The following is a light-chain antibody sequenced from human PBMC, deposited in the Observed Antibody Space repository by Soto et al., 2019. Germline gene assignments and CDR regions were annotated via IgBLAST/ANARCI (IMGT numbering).Light chain of an antibody. J-gene: IGLJ3*02. Sequence: QSVLTQPASVSGSPGQSITISCTGTSSDVGGYNFVSWYQQHPGNAPKLIIYDVTSRPSGVSNRFSGAKSGNAASLTISGLQAEGEALYYCNSYTTSGAVVFGGGTKLTVL. CDR3: NSYTTSGAVV. CDR1: SSDVGGYNF. V-gene: IGLV2-14*03. CDR2: DVT.